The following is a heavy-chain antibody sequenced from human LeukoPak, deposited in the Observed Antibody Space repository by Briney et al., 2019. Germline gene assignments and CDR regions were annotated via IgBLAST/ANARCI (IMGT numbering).Heavy chain of an antibody. CDR3: ARLVVPAARENWFDP. CDR2: IYYSGST. J-gene: IGHJ5*02. D-gene: IGHD2-2*01. CDR1: GGSISSGGYY. Sequence: SETLSLTCTVSGGSISSGGYYWSWIRQHPGTGLEWIGYIYYSGSTYYNPSLKSRVTISVDTSKSQFSLKLSSVTAADTAVYYCARLVVPAARENWFDPWGQGTLVTVSS. V-gene: IGHV4-31*03.